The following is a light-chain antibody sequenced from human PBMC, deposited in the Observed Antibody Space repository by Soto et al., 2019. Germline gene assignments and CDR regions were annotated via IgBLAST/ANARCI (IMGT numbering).Light chain of an antibody. Sequence: QSALTQPPFASGSHGQSVTISCTGTSSDVGAYNYVSWYQQYPGKAPKLMIYEVSKRPSGVPDRFSGSKSGKTASLTVSGLQPEDEADYYCTSYAGSDIWVFGGGTKLTVL. CDR3: TSYAGSDIWV. J-gene: IGLJ3*02. CDR1: SSDVGAYNY. CDR2: EVS. V-gene: IGLV2-8*01.